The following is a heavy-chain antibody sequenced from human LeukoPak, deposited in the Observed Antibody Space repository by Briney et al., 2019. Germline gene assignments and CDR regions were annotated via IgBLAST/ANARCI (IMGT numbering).Heavy chain of an antibody. CDR3: ARDFGAGSYRYGMDV. J-gene: IGHJ6*02. Sequence: SETLSLTCAVSGGSISSNSWWSWVRQPPGKGLEWIGQIYDKGNVDYTPSLKSRVTTSLDKSKNQFSLSLNSVTAADTAVYYCARDFGAGSYRYGMDVWGQGTTVTVSS. CDR2: IYDKGNV. D-gene: IGHD3-10*01. CDR1: GGSISSNSW. V-gene: IGHV4-4*02.